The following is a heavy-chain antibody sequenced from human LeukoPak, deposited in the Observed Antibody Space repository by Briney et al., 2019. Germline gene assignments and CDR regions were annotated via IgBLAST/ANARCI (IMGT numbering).Heavy chain of an antibody. CDR3: ARGGYYYDSSGYPSTIDY. D-gene: IGHD3-22*01. CDR1: GGTFSSYA. Sequence: SVKVSCKASGGTFSSYAISRVRQAPGQGLEWMGGIIPMFGTANYAQKFQGRVTITTEDSTSTVYMELSSLGSEDTAMYYCARGGYYYDSSGYPSTIDYWGQGTLVTVSS. J-gene: IGHJ4*02. V-gene: IGHV1-69*05. CDR2: IIPMFGTA.